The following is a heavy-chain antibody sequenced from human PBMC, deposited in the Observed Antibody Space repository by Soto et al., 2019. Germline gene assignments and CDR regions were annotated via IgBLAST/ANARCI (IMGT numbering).Heavy chain of an antibody. Sequence: QVQLQESGPGLVKPSQTLSLTCTVSGGSISSGDYYWSWIRQPPGKGLEWIGYIYYSGSTYYNPSLKSRVTISVDTSKNQFSLKLSSVTAADTAVYYCAREPVRFLEWLSEDYFDYWGQGTLVTVSS. V-gene: IGHV4-30-4*01. CDR1: GGSISSGDYY. J-gene: IGHJ4*02. D-gene: IGHD3-3*01. CDR2: IYYSGST. CDR3: AREPVRFLEWLSEDYFDY.